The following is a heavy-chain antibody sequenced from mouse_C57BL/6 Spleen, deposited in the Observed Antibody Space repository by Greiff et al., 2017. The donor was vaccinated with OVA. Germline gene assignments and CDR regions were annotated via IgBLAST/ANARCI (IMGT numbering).Heavy chain of an antibody. J-gene: IGHJ4*01. D-gene: IGHD2-4*01. V-gene: IGHV2-2*01. CDR1: GFSLTSYG. CDR3: ARNFEGLRDAMDY. CDR2: IWSGGST. Sequence: VQRVESGPGLVQPSQSLSITCTVSGFSLTSYGVHWVRQSPGKGLEWLGVIWSGGSTDYNAAFISRLSISKDNSKSQVFFKMNSLQADDTAIYYCARNFEGLRDAMDYWGQGTSVTVSS.